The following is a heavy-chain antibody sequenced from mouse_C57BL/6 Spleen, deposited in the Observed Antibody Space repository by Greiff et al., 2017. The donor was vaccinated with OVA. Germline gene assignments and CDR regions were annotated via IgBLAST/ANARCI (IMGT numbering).Heavy chain of an antibody. D-gene: IGHD1-1*01. CDR3: AVLPLFDY. CDR1: GFTFSSYA. Sequence: EVQLVESGGGLVKPGGSLKLSCAASGFTFSSYAMSWVRQTPEKRLEWVATISDGGSYTYYPDNVKGRFTISRDNAKNNLYLQMSHLKSEDTAMDYCAVLPLFDYWGQGTTLTVSA. V-gene: IGHV5-4*01. J-gene: IGHJ2*01. CDR2: ISDGGSYT.